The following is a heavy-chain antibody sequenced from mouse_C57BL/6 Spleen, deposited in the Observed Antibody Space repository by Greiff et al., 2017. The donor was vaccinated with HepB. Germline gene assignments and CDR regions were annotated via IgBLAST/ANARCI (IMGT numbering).Heavy chain of an antibody. CDR1: GYSITSCYY. CDR3: ARDSTAVVADWYFDV. J-gene: IGHJ1*03. Sequence: DVQLQESGPGLVKPSQSLSLTCSVTGYSITSCYYWNWIRQFPGNKLEWMGYISYDGSNNYNPSLKNRISITRDASKNQFFLKLNSVTTEDTATYYCARDSTAVVADWYFDVWGTGTTVTVSS. D-gene: IGHD1-1*01. V-gene: IGHV3-6*01. CDR2: ISYDGSN.